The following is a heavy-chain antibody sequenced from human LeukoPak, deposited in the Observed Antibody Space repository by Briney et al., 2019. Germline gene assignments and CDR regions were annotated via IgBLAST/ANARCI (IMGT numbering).Heavy chain of an antibody. CDR3: ARDRSGYSEYYFDC. CDR2: IYPSGST. J-gene: IGHJ4*02. V-gene: IGHV4-4*07. CDR1: GGSTNTYC. D-gene: IGHD5-12*01. Sequence: ETLSLTCTVSGGSTNTYCWSWIRQPAEKGLEWIGRIYPSGSTYYNPSLKSRVTISIDKSKNQFSLSLTSVTAADTAVYYCARDRSGYSEYYFDCWGQGSLVTVSS.